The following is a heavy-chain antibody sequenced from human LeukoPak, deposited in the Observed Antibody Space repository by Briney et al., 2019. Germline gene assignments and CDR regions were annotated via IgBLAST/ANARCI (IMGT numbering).Heavy chain of an antibody. J-gene: IGHJ4*02. D-gene: IGHD4-17*01. CDR1: GFTVSSNY. V-gene: IGHV3-53*01. CDR2: IYSGGST. CDR3: ARDPTTAHPG. Sequence: QAGGSLRLSCAASGFTVSSNYMSWVRQAPGKGLEWVSVIYSGGSTYYADSVKGRFTISRDNSKNTLYLQMNSLRAEDTAVYYCARDPTTAHPGWGQGTLVTVSS.